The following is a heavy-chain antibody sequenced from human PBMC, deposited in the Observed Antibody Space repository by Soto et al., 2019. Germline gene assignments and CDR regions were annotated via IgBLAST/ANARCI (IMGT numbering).Heavy chain of an antibody. CDR1: GGSIRSEDHY. D-gene: IGHD3-16*01. J-gene: IGHJ6*02. CDR2: VYYSGAT. CDR3: ARDRPVGHYAYKGDYGMDV. Sequence: QVQLQESGPGLVKASQTLSLTCTISGGSIRSEDHYWSWVRQSPGKGLEWIGHVYYSGATYRNEALESRVIIAFDVTKNQFSLHMRSVTAADTATYFCARDRPVGHYAYKGDYGMDVWGQGTTVTVSS. V-gene: IGHV4-30-4*01.